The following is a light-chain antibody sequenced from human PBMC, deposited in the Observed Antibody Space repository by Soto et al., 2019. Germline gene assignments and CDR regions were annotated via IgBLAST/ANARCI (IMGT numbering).Light chain of an antibody. V-gene: IGKV1-5*01. Sequence: DIQMTQSPSTLSASVGDRVTITCRASQSISSRLAWYQQKPGKAPKLLIYDASSLESGVPSRFSGSGSGTEFTLTISSLQPDDFATYYCQQYNRAWTFGQGTKVEIK. J-gene: IGKJ1*01. CDR3: QQYNRAWT. CDR1: QSISSR. CDR2: DAS.